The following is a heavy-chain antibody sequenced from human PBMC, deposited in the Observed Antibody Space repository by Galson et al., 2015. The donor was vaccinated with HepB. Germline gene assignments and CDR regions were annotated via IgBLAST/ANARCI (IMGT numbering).Heavy chain of an antibody. CDR3: AREELYCSSTSCKFISPQYDNYGMDV. D-gene: IGHD2-2*01. J-gene: IGHJ6*02. Sequence: SLRLSCAASGFTFSSYWMSWVRQAPGKGLEWVANIKRDGSGKFYADSVKGRFTISRDNAKNSLYLQMNSLRAEDTAVYYCAREELYCSSTSCKFISPQYDNYGMDVWGQGTTVTVSS. CDR2: IKRDGSGK. CDR1: GFTFSSYW. V-gene: IGHV3-7*03.